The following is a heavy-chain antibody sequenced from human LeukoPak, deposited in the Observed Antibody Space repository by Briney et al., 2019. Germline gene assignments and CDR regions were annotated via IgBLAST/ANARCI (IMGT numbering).Heavy chain of an antibody. CDR2: IYSGGST. J-gene: IGHJ4*02. CDR3: ATGKRIVRGDGVDY. Sequence: GGSLRLSCAASGFTVRNNSMSWVREAPGKGLGWVSVIYSGGSTYYADSVKGRFTISRDNSKNTLYLQMNSLRAEHTAVYFCATGKRIVRGDGVDYWGQGTLVTVSS. V-gene: IGHV3-66*01. CDR1: GFTVRNNS. D-gene: IGHD3-10*01.